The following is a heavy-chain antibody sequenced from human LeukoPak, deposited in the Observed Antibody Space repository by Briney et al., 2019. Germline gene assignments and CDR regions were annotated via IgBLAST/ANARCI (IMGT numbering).Heavy chain of an antibody. J-gene: IGHJ4*02. D-gene: IGHD6-19*01. CDR2: INPNSGGT. Sequence: ASVKVSCKASGYTFTGYYIHWVRQAPGQGLEWLAWINPNSGGTGYAQKFQGRVTMTGDTSTSTVYMELSSLRSEDTAVYYCARVAVAGTDNGYWGQGTLVTVSS. CDR3: ARVAVAGTDNGY. CDR1: GYTFTGYY. V-gene: IGHV1-2*02.